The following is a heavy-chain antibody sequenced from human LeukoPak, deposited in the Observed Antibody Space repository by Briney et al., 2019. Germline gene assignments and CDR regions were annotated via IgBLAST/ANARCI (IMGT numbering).Heavy chain of an antibody. CDR3: ARGDMVNAFDI. Sequence: SETLSLTCTVSGGSISNYYWSWIRQPPGKGLEWIAYINYSGNTNYNPSLKSRVTISVDTSKNQFSLKLSSVTAADTAVYYCARGDMVNAFDIWGQGTMVTVFS. D-gene: IGHD5-12*01. V-gene: IGHV4-59*08. CDR2: INYSGNT. CDR1: GGSISNYY. J-gene: IGHJ3*02.